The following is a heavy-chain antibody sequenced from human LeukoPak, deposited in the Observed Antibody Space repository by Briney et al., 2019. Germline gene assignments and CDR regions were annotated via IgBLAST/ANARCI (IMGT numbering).Heavy chain of an antibody. J-gene: IGHJ4*02. D-gene: IGHD5-12*01. Sequence: GGSLRLSCAASGFTFNTYPMSWVRQAPGTGLEWVSVISGTGGTYYADSVKGRFTISRDNSKNTLYLQMNSLRAEDTAVYYCAKDHQWLRFGFLGYWGQGTLVTVSS. CDR3: AKDHQWLRFGFLGY. V-gene: IGHV3-23*01. CDR1: GFTFNTYP. CDR2: ISGTGGT.